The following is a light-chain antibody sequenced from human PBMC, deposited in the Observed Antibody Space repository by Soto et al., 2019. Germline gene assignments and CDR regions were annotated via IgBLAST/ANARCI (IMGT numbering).Light chain of an antibody. CDR1: QSTSSY. Sequence: MTQSPSTLFASVGDRVTITCRASQSTSSYLAWYQQKPGKAPKLLIYQASSLENGAPSRFSGSGSGTEFSLTISSLQPDDFATYYCQQYSSHSTFGQGTKVDI. V-gene: IGKV1-5*03. CDR3: QQYSSHST. CDR2: QAS. J-gene: IGKJ1*01.